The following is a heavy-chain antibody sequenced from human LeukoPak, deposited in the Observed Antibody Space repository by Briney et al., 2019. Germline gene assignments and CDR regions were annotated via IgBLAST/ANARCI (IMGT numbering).Heavy chain of an antibody. CDR2: ISSSSSTI. Sequence: GGSLRLSCAASGFTFSSYSMNWVRQAPGKGLDWVSYISSSSSTIYYADSVKGRFTISRDNAKNSLYLQMNRLRDEDTAVYYCARGLAVASDYWGQGTLVTVSS. CDR1: GFTFSSYS. D-gene: IGHD6-19*01. CDR3: ARGLAVASDY. J-gene: IGHJ4*02. V-gene: IGHV3-48*02.